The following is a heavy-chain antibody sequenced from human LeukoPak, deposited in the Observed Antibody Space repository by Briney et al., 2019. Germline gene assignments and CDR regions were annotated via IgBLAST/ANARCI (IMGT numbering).Heavy chain of an antibody. J-gene: IGHJ4*02. CDR1: GFTFSSYA. V-gene: IGHV3-30*04. CDR2: ISYDGSNK. D-gene: IGHD3-10*01. Sequence: GGSLRLSCAASGFTFSSYAMHWVRQAPGKGLEWVAVISYDGSNKYYADSVKGRFTISRDNAKNTLYLQMNSLRVEDTAVYYCARDRGPRTGFMVREAYDYWGQGTLVTVSS. CDR3: ARDRGPRTGFMVREAYDY.